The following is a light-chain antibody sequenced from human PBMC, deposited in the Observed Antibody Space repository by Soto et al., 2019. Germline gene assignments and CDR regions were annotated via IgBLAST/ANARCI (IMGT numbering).Light chain of an antibody. CDR3: QQYNDWSPEVT. CDR1: QTVSSN. V-gene: IGKV3D-15*01. Sequence: EIVLTQAPTTLSVSPGERATLSCRASQTVSSNLAWYQQKPGQPPRLLMSGVSTRATGIPARFSGSGSGTEFTLTISSLPSEDFAVYYCQQYNDWSPEVTFGVGTKVEIK. CDR2: GVS. J-gene: IGKJ4*01.